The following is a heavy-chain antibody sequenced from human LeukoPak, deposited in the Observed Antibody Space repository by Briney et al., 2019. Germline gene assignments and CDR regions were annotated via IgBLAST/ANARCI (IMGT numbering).Heavy chain of an antibody. J-gene: IGHJ5*02. D-gene: IGHD3-16*01. CDR1: EYTFTNYD. Sequence: VKVSCKASEYTFTNYDINWVRQATGQGLEWMGWINPNSGNTGYTQKFQGRVTMTRNTSLSTAYMELTSLKSEDTAVYYCARSLGTYWGKDFLNWFDPWGQGTLVTVSS. V-gene: IGHV1-8*01. CDR2: INPNSGNT. CDR3: ARSLGTYWGKDFLNWFDP.